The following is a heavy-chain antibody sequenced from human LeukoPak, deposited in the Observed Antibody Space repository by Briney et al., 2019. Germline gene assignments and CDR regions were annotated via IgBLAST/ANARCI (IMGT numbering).Heavy chain of an antibody. CDR2: ISAYNGNT. V-gene: IGHV1-18*01. D-gene: IGHD3-3*01. CDR1: GYTFTSYG. Sequence: ASVKVSCKASGYTFTSYGISWVRQAPGQGLEWMGWISAYNGNTNYAQKLQGRVTMTTDTSTSTAYMELRSLRSDDTAVYYCARELSTYYDFWSGQVQFDPWGQGTLVTVSS. J-gene: IGHJ5*02. CDR3: ARELSTYYDFWSGQVQFDP.